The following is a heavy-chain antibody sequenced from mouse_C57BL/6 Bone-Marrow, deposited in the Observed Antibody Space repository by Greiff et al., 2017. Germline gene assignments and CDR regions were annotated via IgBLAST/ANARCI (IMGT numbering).Heavy chain of an antibody. CDR3: ARSPLITTVVGRDY. J-gene: IGHJ2*01. CDR1: GYSFTGYY. CDR2: INPSTGGT. D-gene: IGHD1-1*01. V-gene: IGHV1-42*01. Sequence: EVKLMESGPELVKPGASVKISCKASGYSFTGYYMNWVKQSPEKSLEWIGEINPSTGGTTYNQKFKAKATLTVDKSSSTAYMQLKSLTSEDSAVYYCARSPLITTVVGRDYWGQGTTLTVSS.